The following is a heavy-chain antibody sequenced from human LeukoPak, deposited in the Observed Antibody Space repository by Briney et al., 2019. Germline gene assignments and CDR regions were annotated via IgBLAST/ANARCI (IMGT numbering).Heavy chain of an antibody. V-gene: IGHV3-21*01. CDR2: IDYDSSHI. CDR3: ARDPLRYLRVGHYDY. J-gene: IGHJ4*02. Sequence: GGSLSFSCEASGLTFSTSAMTWVRQVPGKGLKWVSSIDYDSSHIYYAASVRGRFTISRDNARNSVYLQMNSLRVEDTAVYYCARDPLRYLRVGHYDYWGQGTLVAVSS. CDR1: GLTFSTSA. D-gene: IGHD3-9*01.